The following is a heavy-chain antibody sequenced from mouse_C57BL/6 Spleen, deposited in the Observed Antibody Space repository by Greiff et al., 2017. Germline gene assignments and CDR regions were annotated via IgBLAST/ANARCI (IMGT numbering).Heavy chain of an antibody. Sequence: QVQLQQPGAELVKPGASVKMSCKASGYTFTSYWITWVKQRPGQGLEWIGDIYPGSGSTNYNEKFKSKATLTVDTSSSTAYMQLSSLTSEGSAVYYCARGDGPYFDVWGTGTTVTDTS. V-gene: IGHV1-55*01. CDR3: ARGDGPYFDV. D-gene: IGHD2-3*01. CDR2: IYPGSGST. CDR1: GYTFTSYW. J-gene: IGHJ1*03.